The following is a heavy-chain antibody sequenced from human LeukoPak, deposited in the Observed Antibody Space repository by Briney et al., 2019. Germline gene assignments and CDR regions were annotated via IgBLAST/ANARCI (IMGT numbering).Heavy chain of an antibody. Sequence: GGSLRLSCAASGFTFSNYGMNWVRQAPGKGLEWVSGSASTGRTYYADSVKGRFTISRDNAKNSLYLQMNSLRAEDTAVYYCAELGITMIGGVWGKGTTVTISS. CDR1: GFTFSNYG. J-gene: IGHJ6*04. CDR2: SASTGRT. V-gene: IGHV3-69-1*02. D-gene: IGHD3-10*02. CDR3: AELGITMIGGV.